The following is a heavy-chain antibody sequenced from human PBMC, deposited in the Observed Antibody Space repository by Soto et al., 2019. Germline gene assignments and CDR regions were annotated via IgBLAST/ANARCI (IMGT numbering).Heavy chain of an antibody. CDR2: IYHSGST. V-gene: IGHV4-4*02. D-gene: IGHD3-3*01. CDR3: ARGRYYDFWSGYPYYYYYGMDV. J-gene: IGHJ6*02. Sequence: QVQLQESGPGLVKPSGTLSLTCAVSGGSISSSNWWSWVRQPPGKGLEWIGEIYHSGSTNYNPSLKSRVTISVDKSKNQFSLKLSSVTAADTAVYYCARGRYYDFWSGYPYYYYYGMDVWGQGTTVTVSS. CDR1: GGSISSSNW.